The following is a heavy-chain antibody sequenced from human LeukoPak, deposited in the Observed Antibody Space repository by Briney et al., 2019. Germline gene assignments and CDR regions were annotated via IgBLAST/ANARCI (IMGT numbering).Heavy chain of an antibody. J-gene: IGHJ4*02. CDR3: ARDLSGSNDYYFDY. Sequence: ASVKVSCKASGYSFTHHGISWVRQAPGQGPEWMGWISCYNGDTNYAQKFQGRLTMTTDTSTTTAYMGLRSLTYDDTAVYYCARDLSGSNDYYFDYWGQGTLVTVSS. CDR1: GYSFTHHG. CDR2: ISCYNGDT. D-gene: IGHD1-26*01. V-gene: IGHV1-18*04.